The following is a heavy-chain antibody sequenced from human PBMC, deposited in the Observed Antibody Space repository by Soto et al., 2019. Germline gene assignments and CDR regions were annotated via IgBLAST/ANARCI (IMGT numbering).Heavy chain of an antibody. V-gene: IGHV3-7*01. D-gene: IGHD6-19*01. Sequence: EVNLEESGGGLVQTGGSLRLSCAVSGFTFSGYWMRWVRQSPGRGLEGVANIKDDGSQTYYVGSVRGRFTISRDNGQNSLYLHMNSLRVEDTAVYYCATAVRGSAWSYWGQGTLVTVSS. CDR1: GFTFSGYW. J-gene: IGHJ4*02. CDR2: IKDDGSQT. CDR3: ATAVRGSAWSY.